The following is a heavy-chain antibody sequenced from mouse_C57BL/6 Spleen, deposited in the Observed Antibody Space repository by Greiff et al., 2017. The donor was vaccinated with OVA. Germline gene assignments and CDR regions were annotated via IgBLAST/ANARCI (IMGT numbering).Heavy chain of an antibody. CDR3: ARITTVVATGY. Sequence: VQLQQSGPELVKPGASVKISCKASGYSFTDYNMNWVKQSNEKSLEWIGVINTNYGTTNYNQTFKGKATLTVDQSSSTAYMQLNSLTSEDSAVYYCARITTVVATGYWGQGTTLTVSS. CDR1: GYSFTDYN. D-gene: IGHD1-1*01. CDR2: INTNYGTT. V-gene: IGHV1-39*01. J-gene: IGHJ2*01.